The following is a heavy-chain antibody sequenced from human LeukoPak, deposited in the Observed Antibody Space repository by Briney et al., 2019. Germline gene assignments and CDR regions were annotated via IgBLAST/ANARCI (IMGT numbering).Heavy chain of an antibody. CDR3: ASRDMVRGVLGFDY. CDR2: INSDGSST. CDR1: GFTFSSYW. J-gene: IGHJ4*02. D-gene: IGHD3-10*01. V-gene: IGHV3-74*01. Sequence: GGSLRLSCAASGFTFSSYWMHWVRQAPGKGLVWVSRINSDGSSTSYADSVKGRFTISRDNAKNTLYLQRDSLRAEDTAVYYCASRDMVRGVLGFDYWGQGTLVTVSS.